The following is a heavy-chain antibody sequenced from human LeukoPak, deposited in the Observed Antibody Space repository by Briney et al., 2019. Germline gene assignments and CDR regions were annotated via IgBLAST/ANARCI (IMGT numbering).Heavy chain of an antibody. D-gene: IGHD2-8*01. V-gene: IGHV3-43D*03. CDR1: GFTFDDYA. CDR3: ARALIGYYFDY. CDR2: ISWDGGST. Sequence: TGGSLRLSCAASGFTFDDYAMHWVRQAPGKGLEWVSLISWDGGSTYYADSVKGRFTISRDNAKNTLYLQMNSLRAEDTAVYYCARALIGYYFDYWGQGTLVTVSS. J-gene: IGHJ4*02.